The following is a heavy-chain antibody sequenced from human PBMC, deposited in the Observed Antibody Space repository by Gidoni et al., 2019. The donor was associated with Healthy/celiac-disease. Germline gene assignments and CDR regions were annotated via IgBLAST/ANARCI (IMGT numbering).Heavy chain of an antibody. Sequence: VQLVESAGGLVQPGRSLRLSCAASAFTFITYSLNGVRQAPWKGLEWVSYISSSSSTIYYADTRKGRFTISRDNAKNKLYLQKNSLRDEDKAVYYCARGQSKQGWFGEFVDTDDGGQGTLVTVSS. J-gene: IGHJ4*02. CDR1: AFTFITYS. CDR3: ARGQSKQGWFGEFVDTDD. D-gene: IGHD3-10*01. CDR2: ISSSSSTI. V-gene: IGHV3-48*02.